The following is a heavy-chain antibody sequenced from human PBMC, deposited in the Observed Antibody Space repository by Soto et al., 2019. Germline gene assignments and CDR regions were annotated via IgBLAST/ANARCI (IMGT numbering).Heavy chain of an antibody. D-gene: IGHD2-15*01. Sequence: GASVKVSCKASGGTFSSYTISWVRQAPGQGLEWMGRIIPILGIANYAQKFQGRVTITADKSTSTAYMELSSLRSEDTAVYYCARDSIGSFENYWGQGTLVTVSS. J-gene: IGHJ4*02. CDR1: GGTFSSYT. CDR3: ARDSIGSFENY. CDR2: IIPILGIA. V-gene: IGHV1-69*04.